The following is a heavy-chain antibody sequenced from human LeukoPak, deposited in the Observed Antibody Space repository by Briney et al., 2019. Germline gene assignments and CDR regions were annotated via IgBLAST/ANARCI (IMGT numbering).Heavy chain of an antibody. CDR2: IYSGGST. CDR1: GFTVSSNY. J-gene: IGHJ4*02. D-gene: IGHD3-3*01. V-gene: IGHV3-66*01. CDR3: ARTLGYYDFWSGYPHLAAYYFDY. Sequence: GGSLRLSCAASGFTVSSNYMSWVRQAPGKGLEWVSVIYSGGSTYYADSVKGRFTISRDNSKNTLYLQMNSLRAEDTAVYYCARTLGYYDFWSGYPHLAAYYFDYWGQGTLVTVS.